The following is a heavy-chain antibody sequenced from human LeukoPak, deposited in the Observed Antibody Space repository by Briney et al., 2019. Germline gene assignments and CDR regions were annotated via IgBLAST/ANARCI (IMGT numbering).Heavy chain of an antibody. CDR2: INHSGST. D-gene: IGHD4-17*01. V-gene: IGHV4-34*01. Sequence: SETLSLTCAVYGGSFSGYYWSWIRQPPGKGLEWIGEINHSGSTNYNPSLKSRITISVDTSKKQFSLKLTSVTAADTAMYYCARALTTPTHWGQGTLVTVSS. CDR3: ARALTTPTH. J-gene: IGHJ1*01. CDR1: GGSFSGYY.